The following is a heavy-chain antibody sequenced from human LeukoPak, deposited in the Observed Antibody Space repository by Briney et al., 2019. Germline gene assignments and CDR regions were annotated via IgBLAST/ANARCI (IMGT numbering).Heavy chain of an antibody. CDR3: ARGELGDSSGFSFFDY. CDR2: VIAIFGRV. D-gene: IGHD3-22*01. J-gene: IGHJ4*02. CDR1: RGTFSSYG. Sequence: SVKVSFKASRGTFSSYGISWVRQAPGQGLEGVGGVIAIFGRVKYGQKFQGRATITTDESTSTAYMELSSLTSEDTGVYYCARGELGDSSGFSFFDYWGQGTLVTVSS. V-gene: IGHV1-69*05.